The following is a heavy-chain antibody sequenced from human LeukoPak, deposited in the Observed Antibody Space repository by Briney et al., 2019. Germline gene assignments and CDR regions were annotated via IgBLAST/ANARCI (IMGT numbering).Heavy chain of an antibody. CDR2: IKQDGSEK. V-gene: IGHV3-7*01. D-gene: IGHD2-2*01. CDR1: GFTFSSYW. CDR3: ARLKLLWSNYFDY. Sequence: GGSLRLSCAASGFTFSSYWMSWVRQAPGKGLEWVANIKQDGSEKYYVDSVKGRFTISRDNAKNSLYLQMNSLRAEDTAVYYCARLKLLWSNYFDYWGQGTLVTVSS. J-gene: IGHJ4*02.